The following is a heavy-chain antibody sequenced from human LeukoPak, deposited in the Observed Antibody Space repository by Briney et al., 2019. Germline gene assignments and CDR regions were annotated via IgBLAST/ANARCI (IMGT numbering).Heavy chain of an antibody. CDR2: INHSGST. CDR3: ARGQRTHYYDSSGPTVY. D-gene: IGHD3-22*01. V-gene: IGHV4-34*01. Sequence: SETLSLTCAVYGGSFSGYYWSWIRQPPGKGLEWIGEINHSGSTNYNPSLKSRVTISVDTPKNQFSLKLSSMTAADTAVYYCARGQRTHYYDSSGPTVYWGQGTLVTVSS. J-gene: IGHJ4*02. CDR1: GGSFSGYY.